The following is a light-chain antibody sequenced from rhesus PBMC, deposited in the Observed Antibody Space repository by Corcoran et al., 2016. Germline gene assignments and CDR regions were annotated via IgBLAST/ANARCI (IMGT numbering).Light chain of an antibody. CDR2: DAS. V-gene: IGKV1-38*01. Sequence: DIQLTQSPSSLSASVGDRVTITGRVSQGISSYLAWYQQKSEKALKLLIYDASNLESGVPSRFSGIGSGTEFTLTISRLQPEDFATYYCQQRNRYPFTFGPGTKLNIK. CDR3: QQRNRYPFT. J-gene: IGKJ3*01. CDR1: QGISSY.